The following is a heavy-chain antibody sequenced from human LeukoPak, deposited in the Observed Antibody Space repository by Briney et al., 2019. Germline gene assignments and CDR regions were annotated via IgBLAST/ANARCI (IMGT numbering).Heavy chain of an antibody. V-gene: IGHV1-18*01. D-gene: IGHD2-2*01. CDR1: GYTFTTYG. CDR3: ARGEVSASLYYFDF. Sequence: ASVKVSCKTSGYTFTTYGVSWVRQAPGQGLEWMGWVSGYTGNTNYAEGFQGRVTMTIDTSTSTVYMELTSLRSDDTAVYYCARGEVSASLYYFDFWGQGTLVTVS. CDR2: VSGYTGNT. J-gene: IGHJ4*02.